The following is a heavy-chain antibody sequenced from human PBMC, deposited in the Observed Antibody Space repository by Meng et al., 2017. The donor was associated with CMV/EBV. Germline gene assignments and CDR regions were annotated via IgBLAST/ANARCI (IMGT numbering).Heavy chain of an antibody. CDR2: IYNTGST. CDR3: ARETVSASGGIDP. J-gene: IGHJ5*02. V-gene: IGHV4-61*01. D-gene: IGHD2/OR15-2a*01. CDR1: GASVATDSYY. Sequence: SETLSLTCTVSGASVATDSYYWGWIRQPPGKGLEWIGYIYNTGSTKYNPSLQTRVTVSVDTPKNQFSLKLSSVTAANTATYYCARETVSASGGIDPWGRGTRVTVSS.